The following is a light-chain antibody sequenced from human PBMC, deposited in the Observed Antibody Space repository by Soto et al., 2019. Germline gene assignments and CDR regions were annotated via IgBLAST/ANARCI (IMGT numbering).Light chain of an antibody. V-gene: IGLV2-14*01. Sequence: QSSLTQPASVSGSPGQSITISCTGTSSDVGGYNYVSWYQQHPGKAPKLMIYEVSNRPSGVSNRFSGSKSGNTASLTISGLQAEDEADYYCSSYTSSSAYVVGKGTKVTVL. J-gene: IGLJ1*01. CDR1: SSDVGGYNY. CDR2: EVS. CDR3: SSYTSSSAYV.